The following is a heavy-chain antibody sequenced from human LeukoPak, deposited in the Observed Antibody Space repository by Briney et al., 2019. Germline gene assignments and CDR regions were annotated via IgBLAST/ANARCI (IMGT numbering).Heavy chain of an antibody. CDR3: AKQLGYCSGGSCYFPY. CDR1: GFTFSSSA. CDR2: ISNNGGYT. D-gene: IGHD2-15*01. Sequence: GGSLRLSCAASGFTFSSSAMSWVRQAPGKGLEWVSAISNNGGYTYYADSVQGRFTISRDNSKSTLCLQMDSLRAEDTAVYYCAKQLGYCSGGSCYFPYWGQGTLVTVSS. V-gene: IGHV3-23*01. J-gene: IGHJ4*02.